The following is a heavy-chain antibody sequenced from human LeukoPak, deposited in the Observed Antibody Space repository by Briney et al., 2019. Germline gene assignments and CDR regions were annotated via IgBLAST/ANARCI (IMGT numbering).Heavy chain of an antibody. D-gene: IGHD1-26*01. V-gene: IGHV4-39*07. J-gene: IGHJ4*02. Sequence: SETLSLTCTVSGGSITTTTYHWGWIRQSPGTGLEWIGSIHYSGNTYYNPSLKSRVSISLDTSKNQFSLKLSSVTAADTAVYYCARVVVVHRDIVGAIGYFDYWGQGTLVTVSS. CDR1: GGSITTTTYH. CDR2: IHYSGNT. CDR3: ARVVVVHRDIVGAIGYFDY.